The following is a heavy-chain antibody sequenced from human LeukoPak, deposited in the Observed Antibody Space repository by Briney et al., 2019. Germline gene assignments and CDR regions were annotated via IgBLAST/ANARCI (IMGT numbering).Heavy chain of an antibody. CDR2: IYTSGST. CDR3: ARDKDAKSGYSGYELAFDT. V-gene: IGHV4-61*02. CDR1: GASISSSTYY. J-gene: IGHJ3*02. Sequence: SETLSLTCSASGASISSSTYYWSWIRQPAGKGLEWIGRIYTSGSTNYNPSLKSRVTMSVDTSKNQFSLKLSSVTAADTAVYYCARDKDAKSGYSGYELAFDTWGQGTMVTVSS. D-gene: IGHD5-12*01.